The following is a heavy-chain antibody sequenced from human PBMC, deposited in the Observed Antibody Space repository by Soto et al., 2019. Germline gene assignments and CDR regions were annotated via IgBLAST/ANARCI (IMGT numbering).Heavy chain of an antibody. CDR2: INSDGSST. CDR3: ARLSTELAFDI. V-gene: IGHV3-74*02. J-gene: IGHJ3*02. D-gene: IGHD2-8*02. Sequence: EVQLLESGGGLVQPGGSLRLSCAASGFTFSSYAMSWVRQAPGKGLVWVSRINSDGSSTSYADSVKGRFTISRDNAKNTLYLQMNSLRAEDTAVYYWARLSTELAFDIWGQGTMVTVSS. CDR1: GFTFSSYA.